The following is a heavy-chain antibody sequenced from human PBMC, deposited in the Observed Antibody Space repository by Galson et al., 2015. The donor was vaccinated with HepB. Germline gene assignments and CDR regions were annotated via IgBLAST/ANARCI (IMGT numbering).Heavy chain of an antibody. V-gene: IGHV3-23*01. CDR3: VKEGSWFGGDWFDP. Sequence: SLRLSCAGSGFIFRHHAMAWIRQAPGKGLEWVSGIKGRGSTRSYSDSVKGRFSVSKDNAKDTVFLQMDNLSAEDTAVYYCVKEGSWFGGDWFDPWGQGALVTVS. D-gene: IGHD3-16*01. J-gene: IGHJ5*02. CDR1: GFIFRHHA. CDR2: IKGRGSTR.